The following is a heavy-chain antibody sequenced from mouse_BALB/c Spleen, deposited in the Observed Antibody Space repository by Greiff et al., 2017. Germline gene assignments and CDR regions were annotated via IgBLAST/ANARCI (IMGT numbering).Heavy chain of an antibody. V-gene: IGHV1S137*01. J-gene: IGHJ2*01. CDR3: ARGNFDD. CDR2: ISTYYGDA. Sequence: HVQLQQSGAELVRPGVSVTLSCKGSGYTFTDYAMHWVKQSHAKSLEWIGVISTYYGDASYNQTFTGNDTMTVDKSASTADMELARLTSEDSAIYYCARGNFDDWGQGTTLTVSA. CDR1: GYTFTDYA.